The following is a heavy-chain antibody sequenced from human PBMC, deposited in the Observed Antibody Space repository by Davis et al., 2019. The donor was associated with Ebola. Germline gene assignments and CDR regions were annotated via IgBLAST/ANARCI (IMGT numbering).Heavy chain of an antibody. Sequence: SVKVSCKASGGTFSSYAISWVRQAPGQGLEWMGRIIPILGIANYAQKFQGRVTITADKSTSTAYMELSSLRSEDTVVYYCARTVEMATILYYYYGMDVWGQGTTVTVSS. CDR3: ARTVEMATILYYYYGMDV. D-gene: IGHD5-24*01. V-gene: IGHV1-69*04. CDR1: GGTFSSYA. J-gene: IGHJ6*02. CDR2: IIPILGIA.